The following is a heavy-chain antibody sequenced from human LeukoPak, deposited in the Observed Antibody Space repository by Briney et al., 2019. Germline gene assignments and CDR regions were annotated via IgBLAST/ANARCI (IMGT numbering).Heavy chain of an antibody. Sequence: PSETLSLTCAVSGGSLITSNWWTWVRQPPGKGLEWIGEIYHSGSTNYNPSLRSRVTISVDTSKNQFYLKLSSVTAADTAVYYCARGSSVGLVYWGQGTLVTVSS. V-gene: IGHV4-4*02. CDR3: ARGSSVGLVY. CDR2: IYHSGST. CDR1: GGSLITSNW. D-gene: IGHD2-15*01. J-gene: IGHJ4*02.